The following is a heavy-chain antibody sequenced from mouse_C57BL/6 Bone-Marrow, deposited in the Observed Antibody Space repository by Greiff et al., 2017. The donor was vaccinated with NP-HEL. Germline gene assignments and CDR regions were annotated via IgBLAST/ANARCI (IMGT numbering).Heavy chain of an antibody. D-gene: IGHD2-1*01. CDR3: ARCGNWPFDY. CDR1: GYTFTSYW. Sequence: QVQLQQPGAELVMPGASVKLSCKASGYTFTSYWMHWVKQRPGQGLEWIGEIDPSDSYTNYNQKFKGKSTLTVDKSSSTAYMQLSSLTSEDSAVYYCARCGNWPFDYWGQGTTLTVSS. CDR2: IDPSDSYT. J-gene: IGHJ2*01. V-gene: IGHV1-69*01.